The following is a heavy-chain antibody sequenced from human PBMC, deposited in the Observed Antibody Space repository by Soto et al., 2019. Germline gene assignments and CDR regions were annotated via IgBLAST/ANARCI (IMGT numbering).Heavy chain of an antibody. D-gene: IGHD3-3*01. CDR2: IYYSGST. J-gene: IGHJ4*02. CDR3: ARSPSITTFGVVRSPPVGFDY. CDR1: GCTLRNSIYY. Sequence: SWTRSVANTFSGCTLRNSIYYLGWIRPPPGKGLEWIGSIYYSGSTYYNPSLKSRVTISVDTSKNQFSLKLSSVTAADTAVYYCARSPSITTFGVVRSPPVGFDYWGQGTLVTVSS. V-gene: IGHV4-39*01.